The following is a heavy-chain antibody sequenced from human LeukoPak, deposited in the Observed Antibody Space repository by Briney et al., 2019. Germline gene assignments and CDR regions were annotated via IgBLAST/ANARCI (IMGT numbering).Heavy chain of an antibody. Sequence: GRSLRLSCAASGFTFDDYAIHWVRQAPGKGLEWVSGISWNGGKIVYADSVKGRFTISRDNAKHSVHLQMDSLRAEDTALYYCAKETHSTMVPGYAFDIWGQGTMVTVSS. D-gene: IGHD2-8*01. V-gene: IGHV3-9*01. J-gene: IGHJ3*02. CDR3: AKETHSTMVPGYAFDI. CDR1: GFTFDDYA. CDR2: ISWNGGKI.